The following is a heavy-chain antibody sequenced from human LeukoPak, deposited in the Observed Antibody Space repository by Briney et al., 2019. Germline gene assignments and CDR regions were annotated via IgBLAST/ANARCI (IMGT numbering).Heavy chain of an antibody. V-gene: IGHV6-1*01. CDR1: GVSGSHNSAA. CDR2: RYYRGKGYS. Sequence: SETLSFTCSISGVSGSHNSAAWNWTGQAPSRGLWWHERRYYRGKGYSDYAVSVKSRITINPDTSKNQASLQLNAVTPEDTAVYYCARDLMDYDVSTGLHHYYMDVWGQGTTVTVSS. J-gene: IGHJ6*02. D-gene: IGHD3-9*01. CDR3: ARDLMDYDVSTGLHHYYMDV.